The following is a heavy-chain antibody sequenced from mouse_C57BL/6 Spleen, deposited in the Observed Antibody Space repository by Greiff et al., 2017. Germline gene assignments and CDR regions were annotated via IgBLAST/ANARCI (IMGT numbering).Heavy chain of an antibody. Sequence: VKVVESGPGLVAPSQSLSITCTVSGFSLTSYGVSWVRQPPGKGLEWLGVIWGDGSTNYHSALISRLSISKDNSKSQVFLKLNSLQTDDTATYYCASTTVVAPFDYWGQGTTLTVSS. J-gene: IGHJ2*01. CDR3: ASTTVVAPFDY. CDR2: IWGDGST. CDR1: GFSLTSYG. D-gene: IGHD1-1*01. V-gene: IGHV2-3*01.